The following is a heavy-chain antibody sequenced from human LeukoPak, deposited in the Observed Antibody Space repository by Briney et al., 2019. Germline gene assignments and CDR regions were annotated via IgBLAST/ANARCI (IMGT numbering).Heavy chain of an antibody. CDR1: GYTFTSYG. D-gene: IGHD6-13*01. V-gene: IGHV1-18*01. Sequence: ASVKVSCKASGYTFTSYGISWVRQAHGQGLEWMGWISAYNGNTNYAQKLQGRVTMTTDTSTSTAYMELRSLRSDDTAVYYCARAMYSSSWYNGYYYMDVWGKGTTVTVSS. J-gene: IGHJ6*03. CDR3: ARAMYSSSWYNGYYYMDV. CDR2: ISAYNGNT.